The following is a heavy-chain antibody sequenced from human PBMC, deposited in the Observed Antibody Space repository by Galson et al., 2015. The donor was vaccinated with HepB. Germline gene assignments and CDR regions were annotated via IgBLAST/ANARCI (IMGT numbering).Heavy chain of an antibody. CDR3: ARDLGIAVAGTIDY. V-gene: IGHV1-18*04. D-gene: IGHD6-19*01. J-gene: IGHJ4*02. CDR1: GYTFTSYG. CDR2: ISAYNGNT. Sequence: SVKVSCKASGYTFTSYGISWVRQAPGQGLEWMGWISAYNGNTNYAQKLQGRVTMTTDTSTSTAYMELRSLRSDDTAVYYCARDLGIAVAGTIDYWGQGTLVTVSS.